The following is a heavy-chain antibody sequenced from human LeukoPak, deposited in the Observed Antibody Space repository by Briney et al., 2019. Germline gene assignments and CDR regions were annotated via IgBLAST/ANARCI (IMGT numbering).Heavy chain of an antibody. V-gene: IGHV1-2*02. J-gene: IGHJ4*02. CDR2: INGNSGDT. CDR3: ARIQTTGFLEWLY. Sequence: GASVKVSCKALGYTFTDYYMHWVRQAPGQGLEWMGWINGNSGDTKYAQKFQGRVTMTRDTSISTAYMELSRLRSDDAAIYYCARIQTTGFLEWLYWGQGALVTVSS. CDR1: GYTFTDYY. D-gene: IGHD3-3*01.